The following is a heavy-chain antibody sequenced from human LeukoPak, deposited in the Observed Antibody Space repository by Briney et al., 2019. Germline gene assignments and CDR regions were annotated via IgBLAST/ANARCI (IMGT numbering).Heavy chain of an antibody. V-gene: IGHV1-69*05. D-gene: IGHD6-13*01. CDR1: GGTFSSYA. Sequence: SVKVSCKASGGTFSSYAISWVRQAPGQGLEWMGGIIPTFGTANYAQKFQGRVTITTDESTSTAYMELSRLRSDDTAVYYCARELWSSSSSPPCFDYWGQGTLVTVSS. J-gene: IGHJ4*02. CDR2: IIPTFGTA. CDR3: ARELWSSSSSPPCFDY.